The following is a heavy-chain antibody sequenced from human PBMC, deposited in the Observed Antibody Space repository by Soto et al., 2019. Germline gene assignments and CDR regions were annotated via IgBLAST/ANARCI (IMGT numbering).Heavy chain of an antibody. CDR2: IYYSGST. V-gene: IGHV4-59*01. J-gene: IGHJ3*02. Sequence: QVQLQESGPGLVKPSETLSLTCTVSGGPISSYYWSWIRQPPGKGLEWIGYIYYSGSTNYNPSLKSRVTISVDTSKNQFSLKLSSVPAAETAVYYCARQQWLVLNAFDIWGQGTMVTVSS. CDR3: ARQQWLVLNAFDI. CDR1: GGPISSYY. D-gene: IGHD6-19*01.